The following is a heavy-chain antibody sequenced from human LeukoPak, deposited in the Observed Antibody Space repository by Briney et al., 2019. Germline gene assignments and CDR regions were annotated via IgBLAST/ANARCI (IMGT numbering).Heavy chain of an antibody. Sequence: GSLSLSCAASGFTFISYAMSGVRRAPGRGLEWVSAISGSGGSTYYADSVKGRFTISRDNSKNTLYLQMNSLRAEDTAVYYCAKDHSSSSGYYYAPDAFDIWGQGTMVTISS. CDR2: ISGSGGST. D-gene: IGHD3-22*01. CDR1: GFTFISYA. J-gene: IGHJ3*02. V-gene: IGHV3-23*01. CDR3: AKDHSSSSGYYYAPDAFDI.